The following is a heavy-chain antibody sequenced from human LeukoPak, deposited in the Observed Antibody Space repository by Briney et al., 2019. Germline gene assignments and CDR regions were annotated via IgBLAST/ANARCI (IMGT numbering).Heavy chain of an antibody. D-gene: IGHD6-25*01. V-gene: IGHV4-34*01. J-gene: IGHJ4*02. CDR3: ARDRTRLPFDY. CDR1: GGSFNGYY. CDR2: IYYSGST. Sequence: SETLSLTCAVYGGSFNGYYWSWIRQPPGKGLEWIGSIYYSGSTYYNPSLKSRVTISVDTSKNQFSLKLSSVTAADTAVYYCARDRTRLPFDYWGQGTLVTVSS.